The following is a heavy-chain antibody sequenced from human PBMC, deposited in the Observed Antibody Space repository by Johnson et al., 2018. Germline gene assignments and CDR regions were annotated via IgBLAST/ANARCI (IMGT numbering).Heavy chain of an antibody. CDR1: GFSFSSYW. CDR2: INSDGSST. J-gene: IGHJ3*02. V-gene: IGHV3-74*01. CDR3: GRDQPDYGDYYGFDSFDI. D-gene: IGHD4-17*01. Sequence: VQLQESGGGLVQPGGSLRLSCAASGFSFSSYWMHWVRQGPGKGLVWVSRINSDGSSTTYADSVKGLFTISRDNAKNTLYLQMNSLRAEDTAVYYCGRDQPDYGDYYGFDSFDIWCQGTMVTVSS.